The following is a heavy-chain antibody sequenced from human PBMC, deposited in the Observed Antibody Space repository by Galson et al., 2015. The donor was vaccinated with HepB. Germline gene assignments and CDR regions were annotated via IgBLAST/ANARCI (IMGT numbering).Heavy chain of an antibody. CDR1: GYTFTTYW. CDR3: ARILLGTGSPYSYNGMGV. V-gene: IGHV5-10-1*01. J-gene: IGHJ6*02. D-gene: IGHD3/OR15-3a*01. CDR2: IDPSDSYT. Sequence: QSGAEVKKPGESLRISCKGSGYTFTTYWISWVRQMPGKGLEWMGRIDPSDSYTNYSPSFQGHVTISADKSITTAYLQWSSLKASDTAMYYCARILLGTGSPYSYNGMGVWGQGTSVTVSS.